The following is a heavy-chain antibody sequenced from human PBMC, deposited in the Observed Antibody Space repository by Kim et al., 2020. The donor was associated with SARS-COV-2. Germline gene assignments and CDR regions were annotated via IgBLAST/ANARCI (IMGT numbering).Heavy chain of an antibody. D-gene: IGHD4-17*01. Sequence: NYYPSLKSRVTISVDASRNQFSLKLSSVTAADTAVYYCARAYGYYYYMDVWGKGTTVTVSS. J-gene: IGHJ6*03. V-gene: IGHV4-59*01. CDR3: ARAYGYYYYMDV.